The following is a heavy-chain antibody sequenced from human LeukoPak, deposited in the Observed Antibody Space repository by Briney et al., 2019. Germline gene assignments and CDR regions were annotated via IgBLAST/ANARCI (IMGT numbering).Heavy chain of an antibody. CDR2: ISYDGSNK. D-gene: IGHD2-2*01. J-gene: IGHJ4*02. CDR1: GFTFSSYA. Sequence: PGRSLRLSCAASGFTFSSYAMHWVRQAPGKGLEWMAVISYDGSNKYYADSVKGRFTISRENSKNTLYLQMNSLRAEDTAVYYCARDSSAVVDYGGQGTLVPASS. V-gene: IGHV3-30*04. CDR3: ARDSSAVVDY.